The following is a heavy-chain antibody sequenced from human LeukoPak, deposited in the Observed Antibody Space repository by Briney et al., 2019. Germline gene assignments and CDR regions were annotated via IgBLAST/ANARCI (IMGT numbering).Heavy chain of an antibody. CDR1: GFTISSNY. CDR2: IYTGGST. D-gene: IGHD3-22*01. Sequence: GGSLRLSCVASGFTISSNYMSWVRQAPGKGLEWVSVIYTGGSTSYADSVKGRFTISRDNSKNTLYLQMSSLRAEDTAVFYCVRTSSGYSPIWGQGTMVTVSS. CDR3: VRTSSGYSPI. V-gene: IGHV3-66*01. J-gene: IGHJ3*02.